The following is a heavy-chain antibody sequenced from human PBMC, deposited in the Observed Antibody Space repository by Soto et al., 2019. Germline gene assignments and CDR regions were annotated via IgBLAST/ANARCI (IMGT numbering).Heavy chain of an antibody. Sequence: ASVKVSCKASGYTFTSYDINWVRQATGQGLEWMGWMNPNSGNTGYAQKFQGRVTLTRDTSISTAYMELYSLRSDDTAVYYCAREASSVISLDYWGQGTLVTVSS. CDR2: MNPNSGNT. CDR3: AREASSVISLDY. V-gene: IGHV1-8*01. CDR1: GYTFTSYD. D-gene: IGHD2-21*01. J-gene: IGHJ4*02.